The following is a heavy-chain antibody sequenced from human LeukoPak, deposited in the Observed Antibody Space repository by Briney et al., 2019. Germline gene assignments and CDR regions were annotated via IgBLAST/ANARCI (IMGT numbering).Heavy chain of an antibody. D-gene: IGHD5-12*01. J-gene: IGHJ4*02. CDR2: IYSGGST. CDR1: GFTFSSYA. CDR3: ARLWGDATIFDL. Sequence: GGSLRLSCAASGFTFSSYAMHWVRQAPGKGLEWVSVIYSGGSTYYADSVKGRFTISRDNAEKSLYLQTNSLRAEDTAIYYCARLWGDATIFDLWGQGTLVTVSS. V-gene: IGHV3-66*04.